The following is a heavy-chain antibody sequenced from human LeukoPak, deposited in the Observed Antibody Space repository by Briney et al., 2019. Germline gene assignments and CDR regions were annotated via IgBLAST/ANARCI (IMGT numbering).Heavy chain of an antibody. V-gene: IGHV3-48*03. CDR2: ISSTGITK. D-gene: IGHD2-2*02. J-gene: IGHJ3*02. CDR3: ARDLVSCSYTFDT. Sequence: GGSLRLSCAASGFTFSNFGLNWVRQAPGKGLQWVSFISSTGITKYYADSVRGRFTISRDNTRNSLYLQMSSLRAEDTAVYYYARDLVSCSYTFDTWGQGTVVTVSS. CDR1: GFTFSNFG.